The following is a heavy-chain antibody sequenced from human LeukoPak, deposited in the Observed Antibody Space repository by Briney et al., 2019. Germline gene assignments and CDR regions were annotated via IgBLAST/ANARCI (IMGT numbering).Heavy chain of an antibody. CDR3: ARDWYHDGMDV. CDR1: GFTFSRNW. Sequence: GGSLRLSCAASGFTFSRNWMHWVRQAPGKGLDWVSRISSDGRSTSYADSVNGRFTTSGDNAKNTLYLQMNSLRAEDTAVYYCARDWYHDGMDVWGQGTTVIVSS. J-gene: IGHJ6*02. V-gene: IGHV3-74*01. D-gene: IGHD1-14*01. CDR2: ISSDGRST.